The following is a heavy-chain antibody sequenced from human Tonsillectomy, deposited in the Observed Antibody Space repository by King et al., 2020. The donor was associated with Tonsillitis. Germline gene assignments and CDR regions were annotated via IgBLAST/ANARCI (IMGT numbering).Heavy chain of an antibody. Sequence: VQLVQSGGGLVKPGGSLRLSCAASGFTFRSYSMNWVRQAPGKGLEWVSSISTSSSYIYYADSVKGRFTISRDNAKNSLYLQMNSLRAEDTGVYYCARDRGGVVVAAFDYWGQGTLVTVSS. V-gene: IGHV3-21*01. CDR2: ISTSSSYI. D-gene: IGHD2-15*01. CDR3: ARDRGGVVVAAFDY. J-gene: IGHJ4*02. CDR1: GFTFRSYS.